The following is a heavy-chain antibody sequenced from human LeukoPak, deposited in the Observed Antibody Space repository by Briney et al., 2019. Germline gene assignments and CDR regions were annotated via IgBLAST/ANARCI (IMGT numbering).Heavy chain of an antibody. CDR3: ARVDYGDYRFDY. V-gene: IGHV4-39*07. Sequence: PSETLSLTCTVSGGSISSSSYYWGWIRQPPGKGLEWIGSIYYSGSTYYNPSLKSRVTISVDTSKNQFSLKLSSVTAADTAVYYCARVDYGDYRFDYWGRGTLVTVSS. CDR2: IYYSGST. D-gene: IGHD4-17*01. J-gene: IGHJ4*02. CDR1: GGSISSSSYY.